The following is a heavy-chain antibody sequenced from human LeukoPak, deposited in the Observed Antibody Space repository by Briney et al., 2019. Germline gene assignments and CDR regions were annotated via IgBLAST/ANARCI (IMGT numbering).Heavy chain of an antibody. CDR2: ISVGGGST. D-gene: IGHD2-8*01. CDR1: GFTFSSTA. J-gene: IGHJ4*02. CDR3: TSLGYCTNAVCRWFGY. Sequence: PGGSLRLSCAASGFTFSSTAMSWVRKAPGKGLEWFSAISVGGGSTYYADSVKGRFPFSRDNSKNTLYLKMNSLRAEDTAVYYCTSLGYCTNAVCRWFGYGGQGNLVIVSS. V-gene: IGHV3-23*01.